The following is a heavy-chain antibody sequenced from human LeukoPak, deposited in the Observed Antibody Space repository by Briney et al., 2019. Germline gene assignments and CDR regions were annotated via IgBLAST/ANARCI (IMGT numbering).Heavy chain of an antibody. CDR1: GYTFTSYG. J-gene: IGHJ3*02. V-gene: IGHV1-2*02. D-gene: IGHD1-26*01. CDR3: GVIPGNAFDI. Sequence: GASVKVSCKASGYTFTSYGISWVRQAPGQGLEWMGWINPNSGGTNYAQKFQGRVTMTRDTSISTAYMELSRLRSDDTAVYYCGVIPGNAFDIWGQGTMVTVSS. CDR2: INPNSGGT.